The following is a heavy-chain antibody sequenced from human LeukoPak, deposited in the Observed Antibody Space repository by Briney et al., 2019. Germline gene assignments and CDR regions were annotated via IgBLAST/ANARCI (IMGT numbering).Heavy chain of an antibody. CDR1: GYTFTSYG. D-gene: IGHD2-2*01. V-gene: IGHV1-18*01. CDR2: ISAYNGNT. CDR3: ARRYCSSTSCYSIDY. J-gene: IGHJ4*02. Sequence: ASVKVSCKVSGYTFTSYGISWVRQAPGQGLEWMGWISAYNGNTNHAQKLQGRVTMTTDTSTSTAYMELRSLRSDDTAVYYCARRYCSSTSCYSIDYWGQGTLVTVSP.